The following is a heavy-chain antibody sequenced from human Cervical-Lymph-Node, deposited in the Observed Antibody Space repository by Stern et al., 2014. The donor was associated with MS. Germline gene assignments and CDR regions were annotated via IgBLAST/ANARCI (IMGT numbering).Heavy chain of an antibody. CDR3: TSGNYGMDV. Sequence: EVQLVESGGGLVQPGGSLRLSCAASGFTFRSAWMYWVRQAQGKGLVCVSRINIDGSSTYYADSVKGRFNTSRDNAKSTLYLQMNSLRAEDTAVYYCTSGNYGMDVWGQGTTVTVSS. D-gene: IGHD1-26*01. CDR2: INIDGSST. CDR1: GFTFRSAW. J-gene: IGHJ6*02. V-gene: IGHV3-74*01.